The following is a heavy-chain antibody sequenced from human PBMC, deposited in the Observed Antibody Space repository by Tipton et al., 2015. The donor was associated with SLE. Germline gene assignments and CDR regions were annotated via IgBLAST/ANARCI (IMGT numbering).Heavy chain of an antibody. CDR3: ARDQEMTSGENRFDP. V-gene: IGHV4-59*11. D-gene: IGHD5-24*01. CDR1: DDSFTRHY. CDR2: IYHRGDT. J-gene: IGHJ5*02. Sequence: TLSLTRTVSDDSFTRHYWSWIRQPPGKGLEWIGCIYHRGDTAYNTSLKSRVTMSVDTSKKQVSLKLSSVTAADTAVYYCARDQEMTSGENRFDPWGQGTLVTVSS.